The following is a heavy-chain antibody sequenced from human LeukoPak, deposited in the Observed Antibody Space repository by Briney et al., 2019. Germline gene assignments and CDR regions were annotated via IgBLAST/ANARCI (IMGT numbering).Heavy chain of an antibody. CDR3: AAGYCSSTSCPGGYYYYYMDV. J-gene: IGHJ6*03. CDR2: IVVGSGNT. V-gene: IGHV1-58*01. Sequence: GASVKVSCKASGFTFTSSAVQWVRQARGQRLEWIGWIVVGSGNTNYAQKFQERVTITRDMSTSTAYMELSSLRSEDTAVYYCAAGYCSSTSCPGGYYYYYMDVWGKGTTVTVSS. CDR1: GFTFTSSA. D-gene: IGHD2-2*01.